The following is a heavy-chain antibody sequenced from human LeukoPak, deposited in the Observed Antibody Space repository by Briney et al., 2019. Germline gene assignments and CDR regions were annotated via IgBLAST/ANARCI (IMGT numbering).Heavy chain of an antibody. CDR2: VNQGATQK. D-gene: IGHD3-22*01. CDR1: GFDFSTQW. V-gene: IGHV3-7*03. J-gene: IGHJ4*02. Sequence: GGSLRLSCAASGFDFSTQWMSWARQAPGKGLEWVAIVNQGATQKYYVDSVKGRFTIPRDNAENSLYLQMNSLRAEDTALYYCARDFAMIVSNDYWGQGTLVTVSS. CDR3: ARDFAMIVSNDY.